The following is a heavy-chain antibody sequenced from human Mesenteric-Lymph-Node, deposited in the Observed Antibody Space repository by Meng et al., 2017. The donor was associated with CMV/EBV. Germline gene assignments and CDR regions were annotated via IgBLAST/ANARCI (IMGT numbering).Heavy chain of an antibody. CDR2: IYWDDHK. CDR3: AHRDYGGTVFDY. CDR1: GFSLSTSGVG. D-gene: IGHD4-23*01. Sequence: CTFSGFSLSTSGVGVGWIRQPPGKALEWLALIYWDDHKRYSPSLQSRLTITKDTSKNQVVLTMTNLDPVDTATYYYAHRDYGGTVFDYWGQGTLVTVSS. J-gene: IGHJ4*02. V-gene: IGHV2-5*02.